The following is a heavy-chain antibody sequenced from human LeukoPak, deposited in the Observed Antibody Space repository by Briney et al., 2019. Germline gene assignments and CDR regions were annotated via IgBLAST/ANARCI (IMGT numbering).Heavy chain of an antibody. CDR3: ASGRPYYYDSSGRVYFQH. CDR1: GYTFTGYY. V-gene: IGHV1-2*02. D-gene: IGHD3-22*01. J-gene: IGHJ1*01. Sequence: ASVKVSCKASGYTFTGYYMHWVRQAPGQGLEWMGWINPNSGGTNYAQKFQGRVTMTRDTSISTAYMELSRLRSDDTAVYYCASGRPYYYDSSGRVYFQHWGQGTLVTVSS. CDR2: INPNSGGT.